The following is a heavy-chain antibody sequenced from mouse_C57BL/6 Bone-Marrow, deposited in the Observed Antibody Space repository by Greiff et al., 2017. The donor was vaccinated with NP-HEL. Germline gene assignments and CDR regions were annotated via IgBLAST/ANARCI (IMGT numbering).Heavy chain of an antibody. CDR2: ISSGGSYT. Sequence: EVKLMESGGDLVKPGGSLKLSCAASGFTFSSYGMSWVRQTPDKRLEWVATISSGGSYTYYPDSVKGRFTISRDNAKNTLYLQMSSLKSEDTAMYYCASHGGTGWYFDVWGTGTTVTVSS. CDR1: GFTFSSYG. J-gene: IGHJ1*03. V-gene: IGHV5-6*01. CDR3: ASHGGTGWYFDV. D-gene: IGHD3-3*01.